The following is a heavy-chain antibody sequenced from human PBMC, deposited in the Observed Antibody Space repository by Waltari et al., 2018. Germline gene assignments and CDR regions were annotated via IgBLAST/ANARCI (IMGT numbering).Heavy chain of an antibody. V-gene: IGHV3-53*01. CDR2: IYRCGET. J-gene: IGHJ4*02. CDR3: TSDHGLSWPLD. D-gene: IGHD6-13*01. CDR1: GVIVRNNY. Sequence: EVHLVESGGGLVHPGDSVRLSCAASGVIVRNNYMSWVRQPPGKGVELVSVIYRCGETYYADSVKGRFTIARDNSKNTLDLQMNNVSAEDPAVYYCTSDHGLSWPLDWGQGTMVTVSS.